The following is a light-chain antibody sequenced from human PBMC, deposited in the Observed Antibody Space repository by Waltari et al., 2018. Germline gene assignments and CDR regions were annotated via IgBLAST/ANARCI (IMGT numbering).Light chain of an antibody. CDR3: QQLHTYPLT. Sequence: IQLTQSPSSLSASVGDRVTNTRRASQDIAGYLAWYHHKPGKAPNLLIYVSSTLQSGVPSRFSGSGSGTVFTLTISSLQPEDFVTYYCQQLHTYPLTFGGGTTVDI. CDR2: VSS. J-gene: IGKJ4*01. CDR1: QDIAGY. V-gene: IGKV1-9*01.